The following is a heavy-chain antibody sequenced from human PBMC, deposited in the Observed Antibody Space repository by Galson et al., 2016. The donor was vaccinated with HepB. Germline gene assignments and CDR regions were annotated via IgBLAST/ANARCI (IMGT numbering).Heavy chain of an antibody. V-gene: IGHV3-9*01. Sequence: SLRLSCAASGFTFGHYAMHWVRQAPGKGLEWVSGISWNNDSIGYADSVKGRFTISRDNAKNSLYLQMNSLRAEDTALYYCAKSDCSSTSCFPDYWGQGTLVTVSS. CDR3: AKSDCSSTSCFPDY. CDR2: ISWNNDSI. CDR1: GFTFGHYA. D-gene: IGHD2-2*01. J-gene: IGHJ4*02.